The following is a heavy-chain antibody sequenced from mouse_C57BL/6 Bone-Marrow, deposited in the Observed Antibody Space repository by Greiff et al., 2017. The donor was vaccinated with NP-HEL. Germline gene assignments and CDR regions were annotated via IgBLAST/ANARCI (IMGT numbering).Heavy chain of an antibody. J-gene: IGHJ2*01. D-gene: IGHD2-4*01. CDR2: INPGSGGT. V-gene: IGHV1-54*01. Sequence: VQLQQSGAELVRPGTSVKVSCKASGYAFTNYLIEWVKQRPGQGLEWIGVINPGSGGTNYNEKFKGKATLTADKSSSTAYMQLSSLTSDDSAVYFCARFNDYDVYYFDYWGQGTTLTVSS. CDR1: GYAFTNYL. CDR3: ARFNDYDVYYFDY.